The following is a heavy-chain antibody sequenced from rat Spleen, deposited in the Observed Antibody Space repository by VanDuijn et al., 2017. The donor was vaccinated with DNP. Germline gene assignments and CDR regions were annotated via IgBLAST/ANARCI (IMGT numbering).Heavy chain of an antibody. CDR1: GFTISSNW. J-gene: IGHJ2*01. CDR3: ATHNNYDC. V-gene: IGHV5-58*01. Sequence: EVQLVETGGGLVQPGRSLKISCVASGFTISSNWMFWVRQAPGKGLEWIASINTDDGNTYYPDSVKGRFTISRDNAESTLYLQMDSLRSEDSAAYYCATHNNYDCWGQGVLVTVSS. D-gene: IGHD1-10*01. CDR2: INTDDGNT.